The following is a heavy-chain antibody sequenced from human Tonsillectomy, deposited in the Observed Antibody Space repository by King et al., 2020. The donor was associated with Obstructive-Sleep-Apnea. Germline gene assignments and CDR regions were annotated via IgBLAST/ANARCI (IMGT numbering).Heavy chain of an antibody. Sequence: VQLVESGGRSVQPGGSLRLSCVASGFTFSTYSMNWVRQAPGKGLEWVSYINAGRCTILYSDSVEGRFTISRDDAKNSLYLQMSGLGVDDTAVYYCVRDRAWTFDYWGQGTLVTVS. D-gene: IGHD1-1*01. CDR2: INAGRCTI. V-gene: IGHV3-48*01. J-gene: IGHJ4*02. CDR1: GFTFSTYS. CDR3: VRDRAWTFDY.